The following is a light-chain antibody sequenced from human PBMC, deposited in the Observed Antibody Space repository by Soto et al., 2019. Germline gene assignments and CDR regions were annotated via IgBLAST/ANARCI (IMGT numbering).Light chain of an antibody. Sequence: EIQMTQSPSTLSGSVGDRVTITCRASQTISSWLAWYQQKPGKAPKLLIYKASTLKSGVPSRFSGSGSGTEFTLTISSLQPDDFATYYCQHFHSYPLSFGGGTRWIS. J-gene: IGKJ4*01. CDR2: KAS. CDR3: QHFHSYPLS. V-gene: IGKV1-5*03. CDR1: QTISSW.